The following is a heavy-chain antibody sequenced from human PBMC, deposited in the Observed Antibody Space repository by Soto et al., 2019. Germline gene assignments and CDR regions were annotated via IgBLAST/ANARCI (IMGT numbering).Heavy chain of an antibody. Sequence: PSETLSLTCAVYGGSFSGYHWSWIRQPPGKGLEWIGEINHSGSTNYNPSLKSRVTLSVDTSKNQFSLKLSSVTAADTAVYYCAIHQGVATSGAFDIWGQGTMVTVSS. CDR2: INHSGST. V-gene: IGHV4-34*01. CDR1: GGSFSGYH. D-gene: IGHD5-12*01. CDR3: AIHQGVATSGAFDI. J-gene: IGHJ3*02.